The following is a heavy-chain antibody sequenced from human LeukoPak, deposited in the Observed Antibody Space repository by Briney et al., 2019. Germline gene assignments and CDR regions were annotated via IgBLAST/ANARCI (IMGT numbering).Heavy chain of an antibody. CDR1: GGTFTIHT. V-gene: IGHV1-69*05. CDR3: ARSHGEYYHTSSYYYDY. Sequence: SVTVSCKASGGTFTIHTFIWVRQAPGQGLEWMGGVAPMFGTTNYAQKFQGRLTITTDGSASTAYMELSSLRFEDTAVYYCARSHGEYYHTSSYYYDYWGQGTLVTVSS. D-gene: IGHD3-22*01. J-gene: IGHJ4*02. CDR2: VAPMFGTT.